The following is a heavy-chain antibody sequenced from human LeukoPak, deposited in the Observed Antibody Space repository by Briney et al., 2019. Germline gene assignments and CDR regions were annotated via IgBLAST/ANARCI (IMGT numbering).Heavy chain of an antibody. D-gene: IGHD5/OR15-5a*01. Sequence: GGSLRLSCAASGFTFSNYAVHWVRQVPGKGLEWVAVISYDGNNKYYADSVKGRFTISRDNSENTLSLQMNSLRAEDTAVYYCARGSTPRGAFDIWGQGTMLTVSS. CDR2: ISYDGNNK. CDR3: ARGSTPRGAFDI. J-gene: IGHJ3*02. CDR1: GFTFSNYA. V-gene: IGHV3-30-3*01.